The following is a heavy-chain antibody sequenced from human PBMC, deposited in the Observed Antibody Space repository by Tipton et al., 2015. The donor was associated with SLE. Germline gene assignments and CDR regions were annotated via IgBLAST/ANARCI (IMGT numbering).Heavy chain of an antibody. D-gene: IGHD3-16*01. CDR3: ARAGLRTGLYYFDY. V-gene: IGHV1-46*01. CDR2: INPKDNST. J-gene: IGHJ4*02. CDR1: GYTFTEYY. Sequence: QLVQSGAEVRKPGASVKVSCKASGYTFTEYYLLWVRQAPGQGLEWMGIINPKDNSTSYAQKFQGRLTMTRDTSTSTVYMELSSLTSEDTAMYYCARAGLRTGLYYFDYWGQGTLVTVSS.